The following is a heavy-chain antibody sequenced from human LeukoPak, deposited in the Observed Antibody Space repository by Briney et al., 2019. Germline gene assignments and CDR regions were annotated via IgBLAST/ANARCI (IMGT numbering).Heavy chain of an antibody. Sequence: SETLSLTCAVYGGSFSGYYWSWIRQPPGKGLEWIGEINHSGSTNYNPSLKSRVTISVDMSKNQFSLKLSSVTAADTAVYYCARVRMGSGSPKFTFDYWGQGTLVTVSS. J-gene: IGHJ4*02. CDR1: GGSFSGYY. V-gene: IGHV4-34*01. D-gene: IGHD3-10*01. CDR3: ARVRMGSGSPKFTFDY. CDR2: INHSGST.